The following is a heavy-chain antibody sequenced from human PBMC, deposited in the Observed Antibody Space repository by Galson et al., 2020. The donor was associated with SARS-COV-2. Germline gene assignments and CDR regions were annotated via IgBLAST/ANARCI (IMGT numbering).Heavy chain of an antibody. J-gene: IGHJ3*02. D-gene: IGHD3-10*01. V-gene: IGHV4-34*01. CDR3: ARRGSGSAFDI. CDR2: INSSGST. Sequence: SETLSLTCAVYGGSFSGYYWSWIRQPPGKGLEWIGEINSSGSTNYNPSLKSRVTISVDTSKNHFSLKLSSVTAADAAVYYCARRGSGSAFDIWGQGTMITVSS. CDR1: GGSFSGYY.